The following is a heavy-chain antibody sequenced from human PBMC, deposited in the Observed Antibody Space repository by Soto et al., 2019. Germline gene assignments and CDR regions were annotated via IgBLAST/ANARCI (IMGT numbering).Heavy chain of an antibody. CDR3: AKDLHTNIPVATAS. Sequence: EVQLMESGGGLVQPGGSLRLSCAASGFTFSTYAMTWVRQAPGKGLEWVSGISDSGSSTYYADSVRGRFTISRDNSKNTMFLQMNSLRADDTAIYYCAKDLHTNIPVATASWGQGTLVSVSS. CDR1: GFTFSTYA. V-gene: IGHV3-23*01. CDR2: ISDSGSST. D-gene: IGHD6-19*01. J-gene: IGHJ5*02.